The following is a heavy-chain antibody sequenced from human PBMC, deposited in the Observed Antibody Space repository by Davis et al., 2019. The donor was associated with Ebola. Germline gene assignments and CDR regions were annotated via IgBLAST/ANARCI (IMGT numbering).Heavy chain of an antibody. CDR2: IYTSGST. J-gene: IGHJ6*02. CDR3: ARDNGSSGWYVGYYGMDV. Sequence: PSETLSLTCTVSGGSISSGSYYWSWIRQPAGKGLEWIGHIYTSGSTNYNPSLKSRVTISVDTSKNQFSLKLSSVTAADTAVYYCARDNGSSGWYVGYYGMDVWGQGTTVTVSS. V-gene: IGHV4-61*09. CDR1: GGSISSGSYY. D-gene: IGHD6-19*01.